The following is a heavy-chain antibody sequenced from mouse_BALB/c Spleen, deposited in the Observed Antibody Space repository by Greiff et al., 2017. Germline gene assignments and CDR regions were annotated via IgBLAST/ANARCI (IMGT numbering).Heavy chain of an antibody. V-gene: IGHV1-42*01. Sequence: VQLQQSGPELVKPGASVKISCKASGYSFTGYYMHWVKQSPENSLEWIGEINPSTGCTSYNQKFKGKATLTVDKSSSTAYMQLKSLTSEESAVYYCTRYDYNFWYFDVWGAGTTVTVSS. CDR3: TRYDYNFWYFDV. CDR2: INPSTGCT. D-gene: IGHD2-4*01. CDR1: GYSFTGYY. J-gene: IGHJ1*01.